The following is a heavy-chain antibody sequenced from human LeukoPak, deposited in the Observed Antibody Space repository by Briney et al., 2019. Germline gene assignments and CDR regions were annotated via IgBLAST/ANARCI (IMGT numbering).Heavy chain of an antibody. CDR3: ARDRSGSYPYYFDY. CDR2: ISSRSVYI. D-gene: IGHD1-26*01. V-gene: IGHV3-21*01. Sequence: PGGSLRLSCAASGLTFSDYSMNWVRQAPGKGLEWVSSISSRSVYIYYADSVRGRFTISRDNAKNSLYLQMHSLRAEDTALYYCARDRSGSYPYYFDYWGQGGLVTVSS. CDR1: GLTFSDYS. J-gene: IGHJ4*02.